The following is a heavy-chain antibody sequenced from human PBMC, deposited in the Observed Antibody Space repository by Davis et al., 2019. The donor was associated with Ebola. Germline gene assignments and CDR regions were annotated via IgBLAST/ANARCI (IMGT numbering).Heavy chain of an antibody. Sequence: GESLKISCAASGFTFSSYRMNWVRQAPGKGLEWVSYISSSSSTIYYADSVKGRFTISRDNAKNSLYLQMNSLRDEDTAVYYCARRAWYYDSSGYLDGMDVWGQGTTVTVSS. D-gene: IGHD3-22*01. J-gene: IGHJ6*02. CDR1: GFTFSSYR. V-gene: IGHV3-48*02. CDR2: ISSSSSTI. CDR3: ARRAWYYDSSGYLDGMDV.